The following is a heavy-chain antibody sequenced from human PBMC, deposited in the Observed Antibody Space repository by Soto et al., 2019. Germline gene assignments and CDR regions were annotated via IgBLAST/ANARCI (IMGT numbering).Heavy chain of an antibody. CDR1: GFTFSRYW. Sequence: EVQLVESGGGLVLPGGSLRLSCAASGFTFSRYWMRWVRQAPGKGLVWVSRISSYGSDTHYADSVKGRFTISRDNAKNTLYLQMNSLRADDTAVSYCASNYAYAEGYYWYGIDVWGQGTTVTVSS. CDR3: ASNYAYAEGYYWYGIDV. J-gene: IGHJ6*02. V-gene: IGHV3-74*01. D-gene: IGHD3-16*01. CDR2: ISSYGSDT.